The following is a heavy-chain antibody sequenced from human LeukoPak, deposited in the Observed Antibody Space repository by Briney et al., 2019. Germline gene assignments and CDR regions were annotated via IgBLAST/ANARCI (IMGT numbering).Heavy chain of an antibody. D-gene: IGHD6-19*01. Sequence: NPSETLSLTCAVSGGSIGSSNWWSWVRQPPGKGPEWIGEVYQSGSTNYNPSLKNRVTISVDKSKNQFSLNLSSVTAADTAVYYCARWGSGYFDYWGQGTQVTVSS. CDR1: GGSIGSSNW. J-gene: IGHJ4*02. CDR3: ARWGSGYFDY. CDR2: VYQSGST. V-gene: IGHV4-4*02.